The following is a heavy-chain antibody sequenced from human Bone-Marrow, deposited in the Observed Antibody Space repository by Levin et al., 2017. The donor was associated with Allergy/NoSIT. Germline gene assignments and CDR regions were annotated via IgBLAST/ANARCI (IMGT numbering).Heavy chain of an antibody. CDR1: GGSISSSSYY. J-gene: IGHJ3*02. V-gene: IGHV4-39*07. Sequence: PSETLSLTCTVSGGSISSSSYYWGWIRQPPGKGLEWIGSIYYSGSTYYNPSLKSRVTISVDTSKNQFSLKLSSVTAADTAVYYCASRGCYDILTGFRFGACGPYAFDIWGQGTMVTVSS. CDR2: IYYSGST. CDR3: ASRGCYDILTGFRFGACGPYAFDI. D-gene: IGHD3-9*01.